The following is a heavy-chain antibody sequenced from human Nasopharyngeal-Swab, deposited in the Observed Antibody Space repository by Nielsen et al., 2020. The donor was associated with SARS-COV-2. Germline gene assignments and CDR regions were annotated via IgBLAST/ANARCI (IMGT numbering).Heavy chain of an antibody. CDR2: IDTRGTHS. Sequence: GESLKISCAASGFTFSDHYMSWIRQAPGKGLEWVSYIDTRGTHSNYADFAKGRFTISRDNAKNSLYLEMNSLRVEDTAVYYCGRGHYGLDVWGQGTTVIVSS. CDR1: GFTFSDHY. V-gene: IGHV3-11*06. J-gene: IGHJ6*02. CDR3: GRGHYGLDV.